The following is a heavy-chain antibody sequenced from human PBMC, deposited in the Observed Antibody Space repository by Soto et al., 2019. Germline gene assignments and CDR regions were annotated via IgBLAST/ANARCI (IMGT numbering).Heavy chain of an antibody. CDR3: VSQRTTVPTQAYFDY. V-gene: IGHV4-39*01. J-gene: IGHJ4*02. D-gene: IGHD4-17*01. Sequence: ENLSLNCTVSGGSVTNSSYYWGWIRQSPGKGLEWIGSVYYRGRSYSKSSVKSRVTISVDTSKNRFSLSLNSVTASDTAVYFCVSQRTTVPTQAYFDYWGPGALVTAPQ. CDR1: GGSVTNSSYY. CDR2: VYYRGRS.